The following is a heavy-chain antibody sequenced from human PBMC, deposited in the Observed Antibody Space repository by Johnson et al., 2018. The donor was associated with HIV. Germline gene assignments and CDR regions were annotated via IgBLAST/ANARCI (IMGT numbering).Heavy chain of an antibody. D-gene: IGHD6-13*01. V-gene: IGHV3-30*14. Sequence: QVQLVESEGGVVQPGRSLRLSCAASGFTFSSYAMHWVRQAPGKGLEWVAVISYDGSNKYYADYVKGRFTISRDNSKNTLYLQMSSLRAEDTAMYYCARDGESQQLPLGDAFDVWGQGTMVTVSS. CDR2: ISYDGSNK. CDR3: ARDGESQQLPLGDAFDV. CDR1: GFTFSSYA. J-gene: IGHJ3*01.